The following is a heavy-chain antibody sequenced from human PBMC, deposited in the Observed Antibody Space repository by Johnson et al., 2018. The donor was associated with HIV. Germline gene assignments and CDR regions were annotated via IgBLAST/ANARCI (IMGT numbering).Heavy chain of an antibody. CDR1: GFAFSSYA. V-gene: IGHV3-30-3*01. Sequence: QVQLVESGGGVVQPGRSLRLSCAASGFAFSSYAMHWVRQAPGKGLEWVAVISYDGSHKYYADSVKGRFTISRDNSKTTLYLQMNSLRAEDTAVYYCARARDRSSSRDAFDIWGQGTMVTVSS. D-gene: IGHD6-13*01. CDR2: ISYDGSHK. J-gene: IGHJ3*02. CDR3: ARARDRSSSRDAFDI.